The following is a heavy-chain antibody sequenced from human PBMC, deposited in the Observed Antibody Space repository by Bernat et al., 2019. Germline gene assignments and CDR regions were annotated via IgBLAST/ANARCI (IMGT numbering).Heavy chain of an antibody. CDR1: GFTFSSYA. D-gene: IGHD2-15*01. J-gene: IGHJ4*02. Sequence: QVQLVESGGGVVQPGRSLRLSCAASGFTFSSYAMHWVRQAPGKGLEWVAVISYDGSNKYYADSVEGRFTISRDNSKNTLYLQMNSLRAEDTAVYYCARILGYCSGGSCYSDYWGQGTLVTVSS. CDR3: ARILGYCSGGSCYSDY. CDR2: ISYDGSNK. V-gene: IGHV3-30*01.